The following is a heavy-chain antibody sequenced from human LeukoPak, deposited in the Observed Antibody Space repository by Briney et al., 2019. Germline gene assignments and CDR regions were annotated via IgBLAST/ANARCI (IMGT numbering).Heavy chain of an antibody. CDR3: ARGKSRGSHIDY. CDR2: ITLSSSTI. J-gene: IGHJ4*02. CDR1: GFTFRNYN. D-gene: IGHD1-26*01. V-gene: IGHV3-48*01. Sequence: GGSLRLSCAASGFTFRNYNMNWVRQAPGKGLEWVSYITLSSSTIYYADSVKGRFTISRDNAKNSLYLQMNSLRAEDTAVYFCARGKSRGSHIDYWGQGTLVTVSS.